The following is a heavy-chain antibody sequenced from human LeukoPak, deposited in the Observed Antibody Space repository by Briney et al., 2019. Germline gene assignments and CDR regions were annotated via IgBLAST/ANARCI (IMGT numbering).Heavy chain of an antibody. CDR2: MNPNSGNT. CDR1: GYAFTSYD. J-gene: IGHJ4*02. CDR3: ATLWSSSWYPY. V-gene: IGHV1-8*01. D-gene: IGHD6-13*01. Sequence: ASVKVSCKASGYAFTSYDINRVRQATGQGLEWMGWMNPNSGNTGYAQKFQGRVTMTRNTSISTAYMELSSLRSEDTAVYYCATLWSSSWYPYWGQGTLVTVSS.